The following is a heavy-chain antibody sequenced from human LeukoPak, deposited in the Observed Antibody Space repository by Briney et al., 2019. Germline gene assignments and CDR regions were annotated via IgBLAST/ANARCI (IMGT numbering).Heavy chain of an antibody. Sequence: SETLSLTCTVSGGSISSYYWSWIRQPAGKGLEWIGRIYTSGSTNYNPSLKSRVTMSVDTSKNQFSLKLSSVTAADTAVYYCAAVRAWDIVVVPGGFDPWGQGTLVTVSS. CDR3: AAVRAWDIVVVPGGFDP. V-gene: IGHV4-4*07. J-gene: IGHJ5*02. CDR1: GGSISSYY. D-gene: IGHD2-2*01. CDR2: IYTSGST.